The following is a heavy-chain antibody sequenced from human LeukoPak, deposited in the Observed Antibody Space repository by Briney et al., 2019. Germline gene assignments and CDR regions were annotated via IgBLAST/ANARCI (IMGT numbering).Heavy chain of an antibody. D-gene: IGHD3-10*01. CDR2: MNPNVGNT. V-gene: IGHV1-8*01. CDR1: GYTFTSYD. CDR3: ARVPTWFGDPCNWFDP. J-gene: IGHJ5*02. Sequence: GASVKVSCKASGYTFTSYDINWVRQATGQGLEWMGWMNPNVGNTGYAQKFQGRVTMTRDTSISTAYMELSRLRSDDTAVYYCARVPTWFGDPCNWFDPWGQGTLVTVSS.